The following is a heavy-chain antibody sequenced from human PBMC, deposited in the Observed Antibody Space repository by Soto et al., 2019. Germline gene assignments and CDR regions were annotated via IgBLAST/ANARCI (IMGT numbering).Heavy chain of an antibody. V-gene: IGHV1-18*01. CDR1: GYTFFTYD. CDR3: ARHHGPTTSENWFDP. D-gene: IGHD5-12*01. J-gene: IGHJ5*02. Sequence: ASVKVSCKASGYTFFTYDISWVRQAXGQGLEWMGWISTYSGDTKYAQKFQGRVTMTTDTSTTTAYLELRSLRSDDTAVYYCARHHGPTTSENWFDPWGQGTLVTVSS. CDR2: ISTYSGDT.